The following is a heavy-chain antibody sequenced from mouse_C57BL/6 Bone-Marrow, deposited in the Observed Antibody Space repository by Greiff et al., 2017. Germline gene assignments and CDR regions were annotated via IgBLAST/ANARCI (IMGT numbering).Heavy chain of an antibody. V-gene: IGHV5-6*01. CDR1: GFTFSSYG. D-gene: IGHD1-1*01. J-gene: IGHJ1*03. Sequence: EVQRVESGGDLVKPGGSLKLSCAASGFTFSSYGMSWVRQTPDKRLEWVATISSGGSYTYYPDSVKGRFTISRDNAKNTLYLQMSSLKSEDTAMYYGARRGHYYGSRNWYFDVWGTGTTVTVSS. CDR3: ARRGHYYGSRNWYFDV. CDR2: ISSGGSYT.